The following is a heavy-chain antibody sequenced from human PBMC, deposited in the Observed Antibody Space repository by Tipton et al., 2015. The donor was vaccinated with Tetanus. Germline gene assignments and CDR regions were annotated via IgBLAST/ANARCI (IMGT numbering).Heavy chain of an antibody. CDR1: GGSFSGYY. CDR3: ARVNPDCSSTSCSKSKIDY. CDR2: INHSGST. V-gene: IGHV4-34*01. J-gene: IGHJ4*02. D-gene: IGHD2-2*01. Sequence: GLVKPSETLSLTCAVYGGSFSGYYWSWIRQPPGKGLEWIGEINHSGSTNYNPSLKSRVTISVDTSKNQFSLKLSSVTAADTAVYYCARVNPDCSSTSCSKSKIDYWGQGTLVTVSS.